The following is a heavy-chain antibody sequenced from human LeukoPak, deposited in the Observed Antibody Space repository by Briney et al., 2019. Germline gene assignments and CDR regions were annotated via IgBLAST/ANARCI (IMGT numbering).Heavy chain of an antibody. Sequence: GGSLRLSCAASGFTFSSYAMHWVRQAPGKGLEWVAVISYDGSNKYYADSVKGRFTISRDNSKNTLYLQMNSLRAEDTAVYYCARDPKYSSSWYKPFDYWGQGTLVTVSS. CDR2: ISYDGSNK. J-gene: IGHJ4*02. CDR3: ARDPKYSSSWYKPFDY. D-gene: IGHD6-13*01. V-gene: IGHV3-30-3*01. CDR1: GFTFSSYA.